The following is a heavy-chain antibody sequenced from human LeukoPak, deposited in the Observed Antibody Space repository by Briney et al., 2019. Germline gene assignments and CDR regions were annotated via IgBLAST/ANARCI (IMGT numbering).Heavy chain of an antibody. CDR1: GGSIYSYY. D-gene: IGHD1-1*01. J-gene: IGHJ2*01. CDR3: ARGNGNGYFDL. CDR2: IYYSGST. Sequence: SESLSLTCTVSGGSIYSYYWSWIRQSPGEGLEWIGYIYYSGSTSYRPSLKSRATISVDRSSNQFSLKLKSVTAADTAVYYCARGNGNGYFDLWGRGTLVTVPS. V-gene: IGHV4-59*01.